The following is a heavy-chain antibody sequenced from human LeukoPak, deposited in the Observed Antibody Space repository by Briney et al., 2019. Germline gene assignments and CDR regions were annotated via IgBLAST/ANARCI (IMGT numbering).Heavy chain of an antibody. Sequence: SETLSLTCTVSGGSISSYYWSWIRQPAGQGLEWIGRIYTSGSTNYNPHLKSRVTMSVDTSKNQFSLKLSSVTAADTAVYYCARDRVFGDDWFDPWGQGTLVTVSS. CDR2: IYTSGST. CDR3: ARDRVFGDDWFDP. V-gene: IGHV4-4*07. CDR1: GGSISSYY. D-gene: IGHD2-21*02. J-gene: IGHJ5*02.